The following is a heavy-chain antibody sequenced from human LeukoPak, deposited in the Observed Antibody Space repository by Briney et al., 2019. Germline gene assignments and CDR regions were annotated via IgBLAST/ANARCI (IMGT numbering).Heavy chain of an antibody. D-gene: IGHD2-2*01. CDR2: INHSGST. J-gene: IGHJ4*02. V-gene: IGHV4-34*01. CDR3: ASRSTRSLFDY. CDR1: GGSFSGYY. Sequence: PSETLSLTSAVYGGSFSGYYWSWFRQPPGKGLEWIGEINHSGSTNYNPSLKSRVTISVDTSKNQFSLKLSSVTAADTAVYYCASRSTRSLFDYWGQGTLVTVSS.